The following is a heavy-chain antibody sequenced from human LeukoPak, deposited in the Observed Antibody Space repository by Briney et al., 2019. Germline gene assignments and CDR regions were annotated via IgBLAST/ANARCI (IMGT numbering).Heavy chain of an antibody. CDR1: GGSISSGDYY. J-gene: IGHJ6*04. D-gene: IGHD6-13*01. Sequence: SQTLSLTCTVSGGSISSGDYYWSWIRQPPGKGLEWIGYIYYSGSTYYNPSLKSRVTISVDTSTNQFSLKLSSVTAADTAVYYCARDSSSWYSYGMDVWGKGTTVTVSS. CDR2: IYYSGST. V-gene: IGHV4-30-4*01. CDR3: ARDSSSWYSYGMDV.